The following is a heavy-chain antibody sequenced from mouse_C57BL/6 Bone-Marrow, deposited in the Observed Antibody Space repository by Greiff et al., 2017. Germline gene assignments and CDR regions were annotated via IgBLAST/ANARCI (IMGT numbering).Heavy chain of an antibody. Sequence: LVESGAELAKPGASVKLSCKASGYTFTSSWMHWVKQRPGQGLEWIGYINPSSGYTKYNQKFKDKATLTADKSSSTAYMQLSSLTYEDSAVYYCAIEPLWYFDVWGTGTTVTVSS. CDR2: INPSSGYT. CDR1: GYTFTSSW. CDR3: AIEPLWYFDV. V-gene: IGHV1-7*01. J-gene: IGHJ1*03.